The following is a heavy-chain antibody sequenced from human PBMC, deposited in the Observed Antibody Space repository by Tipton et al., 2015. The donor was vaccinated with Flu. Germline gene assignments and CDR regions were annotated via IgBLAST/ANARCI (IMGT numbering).Heavy chain of an antibody. Sequence: GSLRLSCNASGFTFGDFYMSWIRQAPGKGPEWVSYISRSGSETNYADSVKGRFTISKDNVKNSLYLQMNSLRAEDTAVYHCAKGHTIGNWGHGTLVNVSS. D-gene: IGHD2-2*01. CDR2: ISRSGSET. V-gene: IGHV3-11*03. J-gene: IGHJ4*03. CDR1: GFTFGDFY. CDR3: AKGHTIGN.